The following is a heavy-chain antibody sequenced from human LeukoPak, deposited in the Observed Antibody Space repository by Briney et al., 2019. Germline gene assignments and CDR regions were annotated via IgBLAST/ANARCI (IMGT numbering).Heavy chain of an antibody. CDR2: IYSGGYT. Sequence: VGSLRLSSAASGFSVSSNYMNWVRQAPGKGLEWVSVIYSGGYTYYADSVKGRFTISKDDSKNMLFLQMNSLRAEDTAVYYCTRAPLKAWLGGSDYWGQGTLVTVSS. D-gene: IGHD6-19*01. CDR3: TRAPLKAWLGGSDY. CDR1: GFSVSSNY. V-gene: IGHV3-53*01. J-gene: IGHJ4*02.